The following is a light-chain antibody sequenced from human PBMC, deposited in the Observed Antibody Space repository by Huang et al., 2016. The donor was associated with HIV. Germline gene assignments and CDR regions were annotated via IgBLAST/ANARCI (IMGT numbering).Light chain of an antibody. CDR3: QHYHDWPPLA. Sequence: EIVMTQSPATLSVSPGERATLSCRASQNIRTNVAWYQQKRGQPPRLLIHGASTRAAGIPARFSGSGSGTEFTLILTSLQSEDFAVYYCQHYHDWPPLAFGGGTKVEIK. V-gene: IGKV3-15*01. J-gene: IGKJ4*01. CDR2: GAS. CDR1: QNIRTN.